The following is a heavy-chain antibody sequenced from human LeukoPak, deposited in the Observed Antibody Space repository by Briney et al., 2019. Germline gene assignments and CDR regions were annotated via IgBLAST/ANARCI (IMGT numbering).Heavy chain of an antibody. Sequence: GGSLRLSCAASGFTVSSNYMSWVRQAPGKGLEWVSVIYSGGSTYYADSVKGRFTISRDNSKNTLYLQMNSLRAEDTAGYYCVRVDYGDYGFDYWGQGTLVTVSS. CDR2: IYSGGST. J-gene: IGHJ4*02. D-gene: IGHD4-17*01. CDR1: GFTVSSNY. CDR3: VRVDYGDYGFDY. V-gene: IGHV3-66*01.